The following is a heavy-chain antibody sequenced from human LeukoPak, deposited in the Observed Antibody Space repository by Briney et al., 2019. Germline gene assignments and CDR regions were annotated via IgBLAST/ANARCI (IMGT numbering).Heavy chain of an antibody. V-gene: IGHV3-21*01. D-gene: IGHD3-10*01. J-gene: IGHJ4*02. CDR3: ARDMVSISQTYYFDY. CDR2: ISSSSSYI. CDR1: GFTVSSNY. Sequence: PGGSLRLSCAASGFTVSSNYMSWVRQAPGKGLEWVSSISSSSSYIYYADSVKGRFTISRDNAKNSLYLQMNSLRAEDTAVYYCARDMVSISQTYYFDYWGQGTLVTVSS.